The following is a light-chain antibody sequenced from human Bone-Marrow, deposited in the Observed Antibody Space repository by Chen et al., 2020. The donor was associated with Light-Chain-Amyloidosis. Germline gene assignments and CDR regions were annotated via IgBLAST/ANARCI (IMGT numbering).Light chain of an antibody. CDR3: QQYNDWPL. CDR1: QSVSNN. J-gene: IGKJ3*01. V-gene: IGKV3-15*01. Sequence: EIVMTQSPATLSVSPGERATLSCRASQSVSNNLAWYQQKPGQAPRLLIYGASTRATGIPARCSGSGSGTELTLSISSLQSEDFAVYYCQQYNDWPLFGPGTKVDI. CDR2: GAS.